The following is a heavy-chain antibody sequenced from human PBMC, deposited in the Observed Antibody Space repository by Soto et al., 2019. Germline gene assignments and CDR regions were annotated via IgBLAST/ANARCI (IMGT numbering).Heavy chain of an antibody. D-gene: IGHD5-12*01. Sequence: QVQLQESGPGLVKPSETLSLTCTVSGGSISSYYWSWIRQPPGKGLEWIGYIYYSGSTNYNPSLKSRVTXXVXTXXNQFSLKLSSVTAADTAVYYCARSVEMATTAYFDYWGQGTLVTVSS. J-gene: IGHJ4*02. CDR2: IYYSGST. CDR3: ARSVEMATTAYFDY. V-gene: IGHV4-59*08. CDR1: GGSISSYY.